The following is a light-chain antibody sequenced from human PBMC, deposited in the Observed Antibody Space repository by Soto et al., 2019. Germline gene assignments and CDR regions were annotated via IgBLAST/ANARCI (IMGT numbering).Light chain of an antibody. CDR3: QQYNSYWT. CDR1: QSISSW. CDR2: DAS. Sequence: DIQMTQSPSTLSASVGDRVTITCRASQSISSWSAWYQQKPGKAPKLLIYDASSLESGVPSRSSGSGSGTEFTLTISSLQPDDFSTYYCQQYNSYWTFGQGTKVDIK. J-gene: IGKJ1*01. V-gene: IGKV1-5*01.